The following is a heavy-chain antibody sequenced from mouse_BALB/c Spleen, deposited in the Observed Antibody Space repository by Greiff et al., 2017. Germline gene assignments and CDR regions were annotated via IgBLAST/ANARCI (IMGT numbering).Heavy chain of an antibody. Sequence: EVQLQESGPELVKPGASMKISCKASGYSFTGYTMNWMKQSHGKNLEWIGLINPYNGGTSYNQKFKGKATLTVDKSSSTAYMELLSLTSEDSAVYYCARGRSTVVEEGFAYWGQGTLVTVSA. CDR1: GYSFTGYT. CDR3: ARGRSTVVEEGFAY. J-gene: IGHJ3*01. V-gene: IGHV1-18*01. CDR2: INPYNGGT. D-gene: IGHD1-1*01.